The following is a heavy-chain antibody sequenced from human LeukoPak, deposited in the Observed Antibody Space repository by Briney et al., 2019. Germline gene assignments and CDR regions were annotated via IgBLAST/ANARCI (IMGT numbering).Heavy chain of an antibody. Sequence: SQTLSLTRAISGDSVSSKSAAWNWIRQSPSRGLEWLGSTYYRSPWYNDYAVSVKSRLTIIPDTSKNQFSLQLNSVTPEDTAVYYCSRVHKAFDGARDAFDIWGQGTMVTVSS. CDR1: GDSVSSKSAA. J-gene: IGHJ3*02. V-gene: IGHV6-1*01. CDR3: SRVHKAFDGARDAFDI. D-gene: IGHD3-10*01. CDR2: TYYRSPWYN.